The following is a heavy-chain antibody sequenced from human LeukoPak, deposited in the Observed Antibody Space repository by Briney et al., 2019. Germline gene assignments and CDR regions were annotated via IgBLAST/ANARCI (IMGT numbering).Heavy chain of an antibody. CDR1: GFTFSSYA. J-gene: IGHJ4*02. CDR3: VKDRDHTAMVTLTPWTRRFDY. V-gene: IGHV3-30*14. D-gene: IGHD5-18*01. CDR2: ISYDGSNK. Sequence: HPGRSLRLSCAASGFTFSSYAMHWVRQAPGKGLVWVAIISYDGSNKYYADSVKGRFTISRDNSKNTLYLQMSGLRAEDTAVYYCVKDRDHTAMVTLTPWTRRFDYWGQGTLVTVSS.